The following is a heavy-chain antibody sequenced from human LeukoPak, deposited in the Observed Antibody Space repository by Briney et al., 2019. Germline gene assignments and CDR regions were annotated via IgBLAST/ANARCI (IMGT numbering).Heavy chain of an antibody. Sequence: TSETLSLTCTVSGGPISSSNYYWGWTRQPPGKGLEWFGSISYSGGTSYNPSLRSRVTISVDTSKNQFSLKLNSVTAADTAVYYCAREVEYYDSSGYRPHAFDIWGQGTVVTVSS. J-gene: IGHJ3*02. CDR1: GGPISSSNYY. D-gene: IGHD3-22*01. V-gene: IGHV4-39*02. CDR3: AREVEYYDSSGYRPHAFDI. CDR2: ISYSGGT.